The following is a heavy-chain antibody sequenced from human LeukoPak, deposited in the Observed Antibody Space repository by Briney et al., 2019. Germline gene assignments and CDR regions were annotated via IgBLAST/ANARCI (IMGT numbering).Heavy chain of an antibody. CDR1: AGSISSSSYY. Sequence: SDTLSLTCTVSAGSISSSSYYWGWIRQLPGKGLEWIGSIYYSGSTYYNPSLKSRVTISVDTSKNQFSLKLSSVTAADTAVYYCARSSVVTGGFDPWGQGTLVTVSS. D-gene: IGHD3-22*01. CDR2: IYYSGST. V-gene: IGHV4-39*01. CDR3: ARSSVVTGGFDP. J-gene: IGHJ5*02.